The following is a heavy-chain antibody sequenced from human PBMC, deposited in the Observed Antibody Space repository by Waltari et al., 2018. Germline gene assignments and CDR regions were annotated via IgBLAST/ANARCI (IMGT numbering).Heavy chain of an antibody. V-gene: IGHV3-53*01. D-gene: IGHD3-22*01. Sequence: EVQLVESGGGLIQPGGSLRLSCAASGFTVSSNYLIWVRQAPGKGLAWVSVIYSGGSTYYADSVKGRFTISRDNSKNTLYLQMNSLRAEDTAVYYCASPYYYDSSGYLTGQEYGMDVWGQGTTVTVSS. CDR3: ASPYYYDSSGYLTGQEYGMDV. CDR2: IYSGGST. J-gene: IGHJ6*02. CDR1: GFTVSSNY.